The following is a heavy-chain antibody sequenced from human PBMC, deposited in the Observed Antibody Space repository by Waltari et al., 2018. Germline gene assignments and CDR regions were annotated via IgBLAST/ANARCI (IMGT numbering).Heavy chain of an antibody. J-gene: IGHJ5*02. Sequence: EVQLVQSGPEVKQSGESLKISCKGSGYIFTSYWIAWVRQVPGKVPEWMGIVYPGDSETRYSPSFQGRVTISADRSIQTAYLQWTSLEASDSATYYCARQEGFSSLQVGYFDPWGQGTEVTVSP. CDR1: GYIFTSYW. CDR3: ARQEGFSSLQVGYFDP. V-gene: IGHV5-51*01. CDR2: VYPGDSET. D-gene: IGHD1-26*01.